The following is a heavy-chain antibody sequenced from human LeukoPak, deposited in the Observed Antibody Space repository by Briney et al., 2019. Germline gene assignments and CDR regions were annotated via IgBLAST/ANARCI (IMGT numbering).Heavy chain of an antibody. J-gene: IGHJ4*02. CDR1: GYSFTSYY. CDR3: ARDIVGATGENDFDY. V-gene: IGHV1-46*01. Sequence: ASVKVSCKASGYSFTSYYIHWVRQAPGQGLEWMGMINPSGGSTSYAQKFQGRVTMTRDTSTSTVYMELNSLRSEDTAVYYCARDIVGATGENDFDYWGQGTLVTVSS. CDR2: INPSGGST. D-gene: IGHD1-26*01.